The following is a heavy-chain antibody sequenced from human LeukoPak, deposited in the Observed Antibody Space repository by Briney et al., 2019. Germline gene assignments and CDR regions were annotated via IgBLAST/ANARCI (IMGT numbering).Heavy chain of an antibody. CDR1: GFTFSSYW. V-gene: IGHV3-7*01. D-gene: IGHD3-9*01. CDR2: IKQDGSEK. Sequence: GGSLRLSCAASGFTFSSYWMSWVRQAPGKGLEWVANIKQDGSEKYYVDSVKGRFTISRDNAKNSLYLQMNSLRVEDTAVYYCARKDDILTGYYFFDYWGQGTLVTVSS. J-gene: IGHJ4*02. CDR3: ARKDDILTGYYFFDY.